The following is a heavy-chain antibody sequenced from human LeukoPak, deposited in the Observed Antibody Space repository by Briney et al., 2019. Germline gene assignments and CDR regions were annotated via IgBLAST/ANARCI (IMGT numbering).Heavy chain of an antibody. CDR2: INPNSGGT. CDR1: GYTFTGYY. D-gene: IGHD6-13*01. V-gene: IGHV1-2*06. Sequence: ASVKVSCKASGYTFTGYYMHWVRQAPGQGLEWMGRINPNSGGTNYAQKFQGRVTMTRDTSISTAYMELSRLRSDDTAVYYCARSSSRIAESWFDPWGQGTLVTVSS. CDR3: ARSSSRIAESWFDP. J-gene: IGHJ5*02.